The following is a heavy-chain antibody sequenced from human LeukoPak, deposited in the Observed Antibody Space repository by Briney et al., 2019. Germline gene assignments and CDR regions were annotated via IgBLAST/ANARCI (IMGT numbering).Heavy chain of an antibody. D-gene: IGHD6-19*01. CDR2: ISGSGGST. V-gene: IGHV3-23*01. J-gene: IGHJ4*02. CDR3: AKESVHTESSGWPFDY. Sequence: QPGGSLRLSCAASGFTFDDYGMSWVRQAPGKGLGWVSAISGSGGSTYYADSVKGRFTISRDNSKNTLYLQMNSLRAEDTAVYYCAKESVHTESSGWPFDYWGQGTLVTVSS. CDR1: GFTFDDYG.